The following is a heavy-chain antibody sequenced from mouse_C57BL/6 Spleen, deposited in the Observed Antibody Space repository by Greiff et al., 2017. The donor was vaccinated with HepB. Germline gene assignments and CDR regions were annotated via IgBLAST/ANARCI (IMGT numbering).Heavy chain of an antibody. Sequence: VQLKESGPGLVKPSQSLSLTCSVTGYSITSGYYWNWIRQFPGNKLEWMGYISYDGSNNYNPSLKNRISITRDTSKNQFFLKLNSVTTEDTATYYCARGYGNSSFDYWGQGTTLTVSS. J-gene: IGHJ2*01. CDR3: ARGYGNSSFDY. CDR2: ISYDGSN. CDR1: GYSITSGYY. D-gene: IGHD2-10*02. V-gene: IGHV3-6*01.